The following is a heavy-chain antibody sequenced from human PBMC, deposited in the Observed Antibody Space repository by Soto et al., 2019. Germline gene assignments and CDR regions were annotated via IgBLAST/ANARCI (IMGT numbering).Heavy chain of an antibody. D-gene: IGHD6-19*01. CDR2: IYSGGST. CDR1: GFTVSSNY. J-gene: IGHJ3*02. V-gene: IGHV3-53*04. Sequence: EVQLVESGGGLVQPGGSLRLSCAASGFTVSSNYMSWVRQAPGKGLEWVSVIYSGGSTYYADSVKGRFTISRHNSKNTLYLQMNSLRAEDTAVYYCARDKVAVAGTRNDAFDIWGQGTMVTVS. CDR3: ARDKVAVAGTRNDAFDI.